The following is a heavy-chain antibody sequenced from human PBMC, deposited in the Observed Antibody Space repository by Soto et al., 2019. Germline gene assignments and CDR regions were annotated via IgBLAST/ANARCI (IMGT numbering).Heavy chain of an antibody. D-gene: IGHD3-3*01. CDR3: ARPKGTERFLEWLAFDY. J-gene: IGHJ4*02. CDR1: GFTFSAYA. CDR2: ISYDGSNK. V-gene: IGHV3-30-3*01. Sequence: GGSLRLSCAASGFTFSAYAMHWVRQAPGKGLEWVAVISYDGSNKYYTDSVRGRFTISRDNSKNTLYLQVNSLRAEDTAVYYCARPKGTERFLEWLAFDYWSQGTLVTVSS.